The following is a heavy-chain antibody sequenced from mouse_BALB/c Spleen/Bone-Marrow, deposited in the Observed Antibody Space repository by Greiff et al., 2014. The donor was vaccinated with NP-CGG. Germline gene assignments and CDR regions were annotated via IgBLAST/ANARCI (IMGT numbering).Heavy chain of an antibody. J-gene: IGHJ4*01. CDR3: ASTGAGAMDY. V-gene: IGHV2-9*02. CDR1: GFSLTNYG. CDR2: IWAGGST. D-gene: IGHD4-1*02. Sequence: VKLVESGPGLVAPSQSLPITCTVSGFSLTNYGIHWVRQPPGKGLEWLGVIWAGGSTNYNSAIMSRLSITKDNSKSQVFLKMNSLQTDDTAMYYCASTGAGAMDYWGQGTSVTVSS.